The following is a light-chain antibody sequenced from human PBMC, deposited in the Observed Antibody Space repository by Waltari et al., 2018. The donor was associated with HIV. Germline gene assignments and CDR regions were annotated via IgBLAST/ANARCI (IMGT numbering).Light chain of an antibody. Sequence: VLTQSPGTLSVSPGERATLSCRASQRIDTTSVSWYQHKAGQPPRLIVYGASTRASGIPPRFSGSGSGTDFTLTISSLQPEDCASYYCLQDYNLPGAFGQGTGVEIK. J-gene: IGKJ1*01. CDR1: QRIDTTS. CDR2: GAS. V-gene: IGKV3D-7*01. CDR3: LQDYNLPGA.